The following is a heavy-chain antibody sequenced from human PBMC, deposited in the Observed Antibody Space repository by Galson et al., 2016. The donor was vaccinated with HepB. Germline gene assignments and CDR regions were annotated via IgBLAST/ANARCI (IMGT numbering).Heavy chain of an antibody. D-gene: IGHD3-3*01. CDR2: INQDGKEK. Sequence: SLRLSCAASGFTFGNYWMSWVRQSPGTGLEWVADINQDGKEKYYVDSVKGRFTISRDNAKKSLYLQMNSLRVEDTAVYYCATTFWSGPYWGQGTLVTVSS. V-gene: IGHV3-7*01. CDR3: ATTFWSGPY. CDR1: GFTFGNYW. J-gene: IGHJ4*02.